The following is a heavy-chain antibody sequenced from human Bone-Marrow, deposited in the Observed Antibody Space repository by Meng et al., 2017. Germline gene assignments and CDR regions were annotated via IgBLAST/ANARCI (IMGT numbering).Heavy chain of an antibody. V-gene: IGHV1-3*01. CDR3: ARDYWGSGSPYYFDY. Sequence: LLQSGGEVKKAGVSVKVSCKASGYTFTSYAMHWVRQAPGQRLEWMGWINAGNGNTKYSQKFQGRVTITRDTSASTAYMELSSLRSEDTAVYYCARDYWGSGSPYYFDYWGQGTLVTVSS. D-gene: IGHD3-10*01. CDR1: GYTFTSYA. J-gene: IGHJ4*02. CDR2: INAGNGNT.